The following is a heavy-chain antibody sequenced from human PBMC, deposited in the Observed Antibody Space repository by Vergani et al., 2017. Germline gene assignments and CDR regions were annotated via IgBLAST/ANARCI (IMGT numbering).Heavy chain of an antibody. V-gene: IGHV3-21*01. Sequence: EVQLVESGGGLVKPGGSLRLSCAASGFTFSSYSMNWVRQAPGKGLEWVSSISSSSSYIYYADSVKGRFTISRDNAKNSLYLQMNSLRAEDTAVYYCAKDYSPNYDLGFDYWGQGTLVTVSS. D-gene: IGHD4/OR15-4a*01. CDR2: ISSSSSYI. CDR1: GFTFSSYS. CDR3: AKDYSPNYDLGFDY. J-gene: IGHJ4*02.